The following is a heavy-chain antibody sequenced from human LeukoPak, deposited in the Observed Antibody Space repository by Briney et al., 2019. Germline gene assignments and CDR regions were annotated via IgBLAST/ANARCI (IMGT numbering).Heavy chain of an antibody. CDR2: ISRGVGST. V-gene: IGHV3-23*01. CDR3: ARDNWVDC. Sequence: GSLRLSCAASGFTFGSYDLSWVRQAPGKGLECVAAISRGVGSTYYADSVKGRFTISRDNSKNTLYLQMNNLRADDTAVYYCARDNWVDCWGQGTLVTVSS. CDR1: GFTFGSYD. J-gene: IGHJ5*01.